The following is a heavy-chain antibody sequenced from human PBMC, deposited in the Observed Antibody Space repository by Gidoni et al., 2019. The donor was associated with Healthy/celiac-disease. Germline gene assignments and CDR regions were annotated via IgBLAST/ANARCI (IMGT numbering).Heavy chain of an antibody. CDR2: ISGSGGSK. V-gene: IGHV3-23*01. D-gene: IGHD3-3*01. J-gene: IGHJ4*02. CDR1: GFTFSSYA. Sequence: EVQLLESGGGLVQPGGSLRLPCAASGFTFSSYAMSWVRQAPGKGLAWVSAISGSGGSKYYADSVKGRFTISRDNAKNTLYLQMNSLRAEDTAVYYCAKAPSSITIFGVVTWGQGTLVTVSS. CDR3: AKAPSSITIFGVVT.